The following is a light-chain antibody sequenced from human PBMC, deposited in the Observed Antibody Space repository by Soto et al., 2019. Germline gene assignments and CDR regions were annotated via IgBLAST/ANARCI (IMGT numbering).Light chain of an antibody. CDR2: EVS. Sequence: QSVLTQPPSASGSPGQSVTISCTGTSSDVGGYNYDSWYQQHPGKAPKLMIYEVSKRPSGVPDRFSGSKSGNTASLTVSGLQAEDEADYYCSSYAGSNNFEVFGTGTKLTVL. V-gene: IGLV2-8*01. CDR3: SSYAGSNNFEV. CDR1: SSDVGGYNY. J-gene: IGLJ1*01.